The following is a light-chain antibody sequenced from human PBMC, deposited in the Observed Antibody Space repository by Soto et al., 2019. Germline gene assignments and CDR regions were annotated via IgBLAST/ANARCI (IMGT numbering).Light chain of an antibody. CDR1: QSISSY. Sequence: EIVLTQSPATLSLSPGERATLSCRASQSISSYLAWYQQKPGQAPRLLIYDASNRATGIPARFSGSGSGTDFTLTISRLEPEDFAVYYCQRYGTSLPLTFGGGTKVEIK. J-gene: IGKJ4*01. V-gene: IGKV3-11*01. CDR3: QRYGTSLPLT. CDR2: DAS.